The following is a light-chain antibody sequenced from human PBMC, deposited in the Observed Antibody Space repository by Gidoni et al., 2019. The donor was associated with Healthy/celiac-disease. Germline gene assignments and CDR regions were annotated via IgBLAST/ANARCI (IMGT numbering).Light chain of an antibody. CDR3: QSYDSSLSGVV. Sequence: QSVLTQPPSVSGAPGQRVTISGTGSSSNIGAGYDVHWYQQLPGTAPKLLIYDNNNRPSGVPDRFSGSKSGTSASLAITGLQAEDEADYYCQSYDSSLSGVVFGGGTKLTVL. CDR1: SSNIGAGYD. V-gene: IGLV1-40*01. J-gene: IGLJ3*02. CDR2: DNN.